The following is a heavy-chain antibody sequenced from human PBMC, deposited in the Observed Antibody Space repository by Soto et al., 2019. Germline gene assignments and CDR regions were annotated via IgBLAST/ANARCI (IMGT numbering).Heavy chain of an antibody. J-gene: IGHJ4*02. CDR3: ASRDPGTSVDD. CDR2: IYRTGST. D-gene: IGHD1-7*01. CDR1: GGSFTSNNW. V-gene: IGHV4-4*02. Sequence: GTLSPTCAVSGGSFTSNNWWTWVRQPPGQGLEWIGEIYRTGSTNYNPSLKSRVTISLDKSENQFSPKATSLTAADTAVYYCASRDPGTSVDDWGQGTLVTVSS.